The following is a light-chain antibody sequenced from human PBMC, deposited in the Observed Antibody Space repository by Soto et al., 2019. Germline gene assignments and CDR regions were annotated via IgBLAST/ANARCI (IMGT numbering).Light chain of an antibody. CDR3: CAYAGSNTLV. CDR2: EGN. CDR1: SSDVGSYNL. V-gene: IGLV2-23*01. J-gene: IGLJ2*01. Sequence: QSALTQPASVSGSPGQSINISCTATSSDVGSYNLVSWYQQHPGKAPKLMIYEGNKRPSGVSNRVSASKSGNTESLTISGVQAEDEADYYCCAYAGSNTLVFGGGTKPAVL.